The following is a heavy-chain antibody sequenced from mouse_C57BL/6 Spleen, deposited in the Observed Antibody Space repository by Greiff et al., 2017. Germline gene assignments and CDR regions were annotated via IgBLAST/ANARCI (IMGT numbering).Heavy chain of an antibody. Sequence: EVQLVESGGGLVQPKGSLKLSCAASGFSFNTYAMNWVRQAPGKGLEWVARIRSKSNNYATYYADSVKDRFTISRDDSESMLYLQMNNLKTEDTARYYCVRQDWDDCDYWGQGTTLTVSS. V-gene: IGHV10-1*01. CDR2: IRSKSNNYAT. CDR3: VRQDWDDCDY. J-gene: IGHJ2*01. D-gene: IGHD4-1*01. CDR1: GFSFNTYA.